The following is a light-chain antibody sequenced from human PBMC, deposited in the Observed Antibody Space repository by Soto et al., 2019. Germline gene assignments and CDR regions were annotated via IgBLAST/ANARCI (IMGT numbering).Light chain of an antibody. CDR2: NTF. CDR3: QQYGALPPT. J-gene: IGKJ1*01. V-gene: IGKV3-20*01. CDR1: QSVVNYQ. Sequence: EVVLTQSPGTLSLSPGERATLSCRTSQSVVNYQLAWYRQKPGQAPRLLIYNTFHRATGIPDRISGTGSETDFTLTISRLEPEDFAVYHCQQYGALPPTLGRGTRVEIK.